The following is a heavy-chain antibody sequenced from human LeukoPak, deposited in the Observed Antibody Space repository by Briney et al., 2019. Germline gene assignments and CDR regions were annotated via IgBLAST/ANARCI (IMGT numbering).Heavy chain of an antibody. V-gene: IGHV3-30*02. CDR1: AFAFSRYG. J-gene: IGHJ3*02. CDR2: IRYDGSNK. CDR3: AKRVLLWFGESFAFDI. Sequence: GGSLRLSCAASAFAFSRYGMHWVRLAPGKGLEWVAFIRYDGSNKHYADSVKGRFTISRDNSKNTLYLQMNSLRAEDTAVYYCAKRVLLWFGESFAFDIWGQGTMVTVSS. D-gene: IGHD3-10*01.